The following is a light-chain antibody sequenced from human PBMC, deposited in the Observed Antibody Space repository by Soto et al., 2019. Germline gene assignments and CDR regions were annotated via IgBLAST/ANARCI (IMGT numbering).Light chain of an antibody. CDR1: QSVSSN. CDR3: QLRGT. Sequence: EIVMTQSPATLSLSPGERASLSCRASQSVSSNLAWYQQKPGQSPRLLIYGTSYRAAGIPARFSGSGSGTDFTLTISSLEPEDLAVYYCQLRGTFGPGTKVDI. J-gene: IGKJ3*01. CDR2: GTS. V-gene: IGKV3-11*01.